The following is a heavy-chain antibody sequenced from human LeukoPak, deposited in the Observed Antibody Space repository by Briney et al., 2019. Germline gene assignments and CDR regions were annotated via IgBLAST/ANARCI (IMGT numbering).Heavy chain of an antibody. D-gene: IGHD6-13*01. CDR1: GGSISSGGYY. CDR3: ARRVGIAAPFDY. V-gene: IGHV4-31*03. CDR2: IYYSGST. Sequence: SQTLSLTCTVSGGSISSGGYYWSWIRQHPGKGLEWIGYIYYSGSTYYNPSLKSRVTISVDTSKNQFSLKLSSVTAADTAVYYCARRVGIAAPFDYWGQGTLVAVSS. J-gene: IGHJ4*02.